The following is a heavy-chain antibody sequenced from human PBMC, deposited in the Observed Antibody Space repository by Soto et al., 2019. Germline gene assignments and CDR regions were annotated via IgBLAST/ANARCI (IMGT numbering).Heavy chain of an antibody. CDR2: IYYSGTT. CDR1: GGSTRNYF. J-gene: IGHJ5*02. CDR3: ARYVNPYDTAVWFDP. V-gene: IGHV4-59*01. D-gene: IGHD3-9*01. Sequence: QVQLQESGPGLVKPSETLSLTCTVSGGSTRNYFWCWIRQPPGQGLEWIGCIYYSGTTNYNSSLKSRVIISLDTSKNQFSLRLRSVTAADTAVYYCARYVNPYDTAVWFDPWGQGTLVTVSS.